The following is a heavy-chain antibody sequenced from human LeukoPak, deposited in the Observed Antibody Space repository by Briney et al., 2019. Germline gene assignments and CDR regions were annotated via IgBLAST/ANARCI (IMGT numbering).Heavy chain of an antibody. Sequence: SETLSLTCAVYGGSFSGYYWSWIRQSPGKGLEWIGEINHSGSTNYNPSLKSRVTISVDTSKNQFSLKLSSVTAADTAVYYCAGTGAAAISSFDYWGQGTLVTVSS. D-gene: IGHD2-2*02. J-gene: IGHJ4*02. V-gene: IGHV4-34*01. CDR2: INHSGST. CDR1: GGSFSGYY. CDR3: AGTGAAAISSFDY.